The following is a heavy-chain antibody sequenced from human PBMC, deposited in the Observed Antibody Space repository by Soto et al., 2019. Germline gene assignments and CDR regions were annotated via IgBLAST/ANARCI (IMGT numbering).Heavy chain of an antibody. D-gene: IGHD2-15*01. CDR1: GYTFISHG. CDR2: ISGKNGNT. Sequence: QVQLVQSGVEVKKPGASVKVSCKASGYTFISHGISWVRQAPGQGLEWMGWISGKNGNTNYPHKLQGRVTFTTDTSTSTANMELRSLRSDDTAVYYCARVSSSIVVVPDYGMDVWGQGTTVTVSS. J-gene: IGHJ6*02. CDR3: ARVSSSIVVVPDYGMDV. V-gene: IGHV1-18*04.